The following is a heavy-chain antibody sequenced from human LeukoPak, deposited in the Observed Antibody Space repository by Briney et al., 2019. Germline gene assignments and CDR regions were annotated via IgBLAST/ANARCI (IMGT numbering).Heavy chain of an antibody. J-gene: IGHJ4*02. CDR1: GFTFDDYA. Sequence: GGSLRLSCAASGFTFDDYAMHWVRQAPGKGLEWVSGISWNSGSIGYADSVKGRFIISRDNTKKSLYLRMNSLRREDTALYYCVKDASTSHYDSSVHFDYWGQGTLVTVSS. CDR2: ISWNSGSI. V-gene: IGHV3-9*01. CDR3: VKDASTSHYDSSVHFDY. D-gene: IGHD3-22*01.